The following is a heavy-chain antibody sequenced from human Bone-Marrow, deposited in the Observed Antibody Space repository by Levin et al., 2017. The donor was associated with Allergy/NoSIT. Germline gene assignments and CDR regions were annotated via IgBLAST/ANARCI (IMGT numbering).Heavy chain of an antibody. CDR3: ARGHFPYYYYGMDV. Sequence: TWVRQAPGPGLERMGWVSAYSGNTNYALNLQDRVTMTTDTATNTAYMELTSLRSDDTAIYYCARGHFPYYYYGMDVWGQGTTVVVSS. J-gene: IGHJ6*02. V-gene: IGHV1-18*01. CDR2: VSAYSGNT.